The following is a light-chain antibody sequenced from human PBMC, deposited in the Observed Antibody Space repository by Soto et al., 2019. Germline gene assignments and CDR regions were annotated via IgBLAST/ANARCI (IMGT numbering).Light chain of an antibody. CDR2: GAS. V-gene: IGKV3-15*01. J-gene: IGKJ1*01. CDR1: QSVDIS. Sequence: EIVLTQSPATLSVSPGERFTLSCRASQSVDISLAWYQQKPGQAPRLLIYGASTRATDMPGTFSGRGSGTEFTLTISYLQPDDFATYYCQQYNSYSSWTFGQGTKVDIK. CDR3: QQYNSYSSWT.